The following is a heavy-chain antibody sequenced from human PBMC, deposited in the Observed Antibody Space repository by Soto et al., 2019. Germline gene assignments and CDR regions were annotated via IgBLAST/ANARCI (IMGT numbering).Heavy chain of an antibody. V-gene: IGHV3-30-3*01. J-gene: IGHJ4*02. CDR3: ARDRLRNRWPFDY. CDR2: ISYDGSNK. D-gene: IGHD5-12*01. CDR1: GFTFSSYA. Sequence: GGSLRLSCAASGFTFSSYAMHWVRQAPGKGLEWVAVISYDGSNKYYADSVKGRFTISRDNSKNTLYLQMNGLRAEDTAVYYCARDRLRNRWPFDYWGQGTLVTVSS.